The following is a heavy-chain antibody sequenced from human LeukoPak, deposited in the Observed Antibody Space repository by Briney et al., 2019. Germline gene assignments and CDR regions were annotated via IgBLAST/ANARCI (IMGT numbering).Heavy chain of an antibody. J-gene: IGHJ4*02. D-gene: IGHD3-22*01. CDR3: ARLDSSGYYYCDD. V-gene: IGHV4-59*08. CDR1: GGSISSYY. Sequence: SETLSLTCTVSGGSISSYYWSCIRQPPGKGLEWIGYIYYSGSTNYNPSLKSRVTISLDTSKNQVSLKVSSVTAADTAVYFCARLDSSGYYYCDDWGQGSLVTVSS. CDR2: IYYSGST.